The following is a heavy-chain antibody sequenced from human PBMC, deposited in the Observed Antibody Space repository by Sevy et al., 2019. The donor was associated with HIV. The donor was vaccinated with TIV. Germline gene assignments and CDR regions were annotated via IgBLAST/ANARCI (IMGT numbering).Heavy chain of an antibody. Sequence: GGSLRLSCTASGFTFRRNSMNWVRQAPGKGLEWLAYINTLSDTIKYADSVKGRFTISRDNAKNSLYLQMNSLRVEDTAVYYCASDASVAAYYFDFWGQGTLVTVSS. V-gene: IGHV3-48*01. D-gene: IGHD6-19*01. J-gene: IGHJ4*02. CDR3: ASDASVAAYYFDF. CDR2: INTLSDTI. CDR1: GFTFRRNS.